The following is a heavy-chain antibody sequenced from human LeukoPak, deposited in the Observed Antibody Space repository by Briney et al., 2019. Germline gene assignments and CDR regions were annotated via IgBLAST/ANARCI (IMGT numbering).Heavy chain of an antibody. V-gene: IGHV1-2*02. D-gene: IGHD3-10*01. CDR1: GYTFTGYY. Sequence: ASVKVSCKASGYTFTGYYMHWVRQAPGQGLEWMGWINPNSGGTNYAQKFQGRVTMTRDTSVSTAYMELSRLRSDDTAVYYCASISYYGSGSYEHWGQGTLVTVSS. CDR2: INPNSGGT. J-gene: IGHJ1*01. CDR3: ASISYYGSGSYEH.